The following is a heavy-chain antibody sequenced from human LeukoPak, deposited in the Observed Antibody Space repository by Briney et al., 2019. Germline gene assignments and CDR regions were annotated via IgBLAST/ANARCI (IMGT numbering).Heavy chain of an antibody. CDR3: ARSLRGPQLPYFDY. CDR2: ISYDGSNK. J-gene: IGHJ4*02. Sequence: GGSLRLSCAASGFTFSSYAMHWVRQAPGKGLEWVAVISYDGSNKYYADSVKGRFTISRDNSKNTLYLQMNSLRAEDTAVYYCARSLRGPQLPYFDYWGQGTLVTVSS. V-gene: IGHV3-30-3*01. CDR1: GFTFSSYA. D-gene: IGHD2-2*01.